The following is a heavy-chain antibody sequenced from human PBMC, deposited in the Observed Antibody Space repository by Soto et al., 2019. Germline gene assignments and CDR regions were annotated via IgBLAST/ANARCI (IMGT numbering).Heavy chain of an antibody. CDR1: GFTFSTYW. Sequence: EVQLVESGGGLVQPGGSLRLSCAASGFTFSTYWMNWVRQAPGKGLEWVANIKEDGSEAYYVDSVKGRFTISRDNAKNSLCLDMNSLRGEDTAVYYCARDWGAPGRGSALGYYYHFGMDVWGQGTTVTVPS. CDR2: IKEDGSEA. V-gene: IGHV3-7*05. J-gene: IGHJ6*02. D-gene: IGHD3-16*01. CDR3: ARDWGAPGRGSALGYYYHFGMDV.